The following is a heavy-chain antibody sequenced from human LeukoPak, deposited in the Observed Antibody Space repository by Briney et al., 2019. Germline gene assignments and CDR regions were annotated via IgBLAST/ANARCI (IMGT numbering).Heavy chain of an antibody. D-gene: IGHD2-2*01. CDR2: IYHSGST. J-gene: IGHJ3*02. Sequence: SETLSLTCAVSGGSISSGGYSWSWIRQPPGKGLEWIGYIYHSGSTYYNPSLKSRVTISVDRSKSQFSLKLSSVTAADTAVYYCARSRSPGSDAFDIWGQGTMVTVSS. V-gene: IGHV4-30-2*01. CDR1: GGSISSGGYS. CDR3: ARSRSPGSDAFDI.